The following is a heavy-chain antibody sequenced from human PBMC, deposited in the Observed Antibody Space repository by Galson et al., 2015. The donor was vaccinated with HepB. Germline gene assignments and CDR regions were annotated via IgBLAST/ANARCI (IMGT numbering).Heavy chain of an antibody. V-gene: IGHV1-3*04. J-gene: IGHJ4*02. CDR3: ARGGRYCSSTSCYADY. D-gene: IGHD2-2*01. CDR1: GYTFTSYA. CDR2: INTGNGNT. Sequence: SVKVSCKASGYTFTSYAMHWVRQAPGQRLEWMGWINTGNGNTKYSQKFQGRVTITRDTSASTAYMELSSLRSEDTAVYYCARGGRYCSSTSCYADYWGQGTLVTVSS.